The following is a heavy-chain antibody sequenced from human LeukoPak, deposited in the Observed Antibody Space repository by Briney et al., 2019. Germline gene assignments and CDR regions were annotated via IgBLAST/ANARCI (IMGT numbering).Heavy chain of an antibody. Sequence: ASVKVSCKSSGYTFTGYYMHWVRQAPGQGLEWMGRINPNSGGTNYAQKFQGRVTMTRDTSISTTYMELSRLRSDDTAVYYCARDPSSSWTYYFGYWGQGTLVIVSS. CDR3: ARDPSSSWTYYFGY. V-gene: IGHV1-2*06. D-gene: IGHD6-13*01. CDR1: GYTFTGYY. CDR2: INPNSGGT. J-gene: IGHJ4*02.